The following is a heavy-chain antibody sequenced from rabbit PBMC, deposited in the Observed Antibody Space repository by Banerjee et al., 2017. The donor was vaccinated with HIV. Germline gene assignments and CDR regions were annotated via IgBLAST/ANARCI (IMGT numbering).Heavy chain of an antibody. CDR1: GFDLSTYYY. Sequence: QSLEESGGGLVKPEGSLTLTCKASGFDLSTYYYMCWVRQAPGKGLEWIACIYTSSGTTYYASWVNGRFTISSDNAQNTVDLQMNSLTAADTATYFCARIRYAGYAGFGYADLWGQGTLVTVS. CDR2: IYTSSGTT. D-gene: IGHD4-2*01. V-gene: IGHV1S43*01. CDR3: ARIRYAGYAGFGYADL. J-gene: IGHJ3*01.